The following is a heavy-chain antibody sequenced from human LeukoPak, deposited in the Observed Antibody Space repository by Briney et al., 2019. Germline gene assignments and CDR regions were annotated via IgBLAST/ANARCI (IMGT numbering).Heavy chain of an antibody. D-gene: IGHD2-8*01. CDR3: AGGRQYGY. J-gene: IGHJ4*02. Sequence: SETLSLTCAVYGGSFSGYYWSWIRQPPGKGLEWIGEINHSGSTNYNPSLKSRVTISVDTSKNQFSLKLSSVTAADTAVYYCAGGRQYGYWGQGTLVTVSS. CDR1: GGSFSGYY. CDR2: INHSGST. V-gene: IGHV4-34*01.